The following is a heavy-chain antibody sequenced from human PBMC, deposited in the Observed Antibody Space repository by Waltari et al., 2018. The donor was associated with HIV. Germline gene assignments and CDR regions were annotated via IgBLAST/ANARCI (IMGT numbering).Heavy chain of an antibody. CDR3: AKDHSGSIVVATKGY. CDR1: GFTFSSYA. Sequence: EVQLLESGGGLVQPGGSLRLSCAASGFTFSSYAMSWVRQPPGKGRKGCSAMSGRGGRTYDAAAVKGRFTSSRDNSKNTLYLQMNSLRAEDTAVYYCAKDHSGSIVVATKGYWGQGTLVTVSS. D-gene: IGHD1-26*01. CDR2: MSGRGGRT. V-gene: IGHV3-23*01. J-gene: IGHJ4*02.